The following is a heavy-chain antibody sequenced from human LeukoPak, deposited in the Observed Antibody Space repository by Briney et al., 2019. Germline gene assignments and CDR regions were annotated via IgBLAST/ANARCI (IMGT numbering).Heavy chain of an antibody. J-gene: IGHJ4*02. CDR1: GGSISSGGYS. Sequence: PSQTLSLTCAVSGGSISSGGYSWSWIRQPPGKGLEWIGYIYHSGSTYYNPSLKSRVTISVDRSKNQFSLKLSSVTAADTAVYYCARVYCSSTSRYEIDYWGQGTLVTVSS. V-gene: IGHV4-30-2*01. CDR2: IYHSGST. D-gene: IGHD2-2*01. CDR3: ARVYCSSTSRYEIDY.